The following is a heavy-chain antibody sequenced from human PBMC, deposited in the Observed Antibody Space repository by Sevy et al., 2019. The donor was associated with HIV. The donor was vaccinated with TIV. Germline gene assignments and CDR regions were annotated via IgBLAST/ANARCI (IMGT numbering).Heavy chain of an antibody. CDR1: GGSISSYF. CDR3: ARTPDYYDSSGYPYYYYMDV. Sequence: LSLTCTVSGGSISSYFWNWIRQPAGKGLEWIGRIYSSGSTNYNPSLKSRVSMSVDTSKNQFSLKLNSVTAADTAVYYCARTPDYYDSSGYPYYYYMDVWGKGTTVTVSS. V-gene: IGHV4-4*07. J-gene: IGHJ6*03. D-gene: IGHD3-22*01. CDR2: IYSSGST.